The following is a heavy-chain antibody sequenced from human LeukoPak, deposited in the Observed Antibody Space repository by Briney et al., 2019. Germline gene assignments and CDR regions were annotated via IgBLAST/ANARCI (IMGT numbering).Heavy chain of an antibody. CDR3: ARAKYLTGYFDY. CDR1: GFTVSSNS. Sequence: GGSLRLSCAASGFTVSSNSMTWVRQAPGRGLEWVSVIYSGVSTYYADSVKGRFAISRDNAKNSLYLQMNSLRAEDTAVYYCARAKYLTGYFDYWGQGTLVTVSS. CDR2: IYSGVST. J-gene: IGHJ4*02. V-gene: IGHV3-53*01. D-gene: IGHD2-2*02.